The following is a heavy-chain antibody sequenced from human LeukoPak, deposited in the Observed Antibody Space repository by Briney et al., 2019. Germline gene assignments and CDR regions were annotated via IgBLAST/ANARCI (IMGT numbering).Heavy chain of an antibody. J-gene: IGHJ4*02. CDR1: GFTFSSYS. D-gene: IGHD4-23*01. Sequence: PGVSLRLSCAASGFTFSSYSMNWVRQAPGKGLEWVSSISSSSSYIYYADSVKGRLTISRDNAKNSLYLQMNSLRAEDTAVYYCAREVYGGNSDGTFDYWGQGTLVTVSS. CDR2: ISSSSSYI. V-gene: IGHV3-21*01. CDR3: AREVYGGNSDGTFDY.